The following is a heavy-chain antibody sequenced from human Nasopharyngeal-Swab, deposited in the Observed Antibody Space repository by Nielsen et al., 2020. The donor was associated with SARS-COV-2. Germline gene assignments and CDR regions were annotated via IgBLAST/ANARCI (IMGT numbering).Heavy chain of an antibody. D-gene: IGHD1-14*01. J-gene: IGHJ4*02. CDR1: GGSVSSGSYY. CDR2: IYYSGST. Sequence: SETLSLTCTVSGGSVSSGSYYWSWIRQPPGKGLEWIGYIYYSGSTNYNPSLKSRVTISVDTSKNQFSLKLSSVTAADTAVYYCARVTPEPDGDFDYWGQGTLVTVSS. V-gene: IGHV4-61*01. CDR3: ARVTPEPDGDFDY.